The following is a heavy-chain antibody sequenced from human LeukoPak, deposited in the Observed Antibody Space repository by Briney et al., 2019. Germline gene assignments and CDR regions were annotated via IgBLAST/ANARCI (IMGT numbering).Heavy chain of an antibody. Sequence: ASVKVSCEASGYTFTGYYMHWVRQAPGQGLEWMGWINPNSGGTNYAQKFQGRVTMTRDTSISTAYMELSRLRSDDTAVYYCARVRRPYCSSTSCPGPDAFDIWGQGTMVTVSS. D-gene: IGHD2-2*01. CDR3: ARVRRPYCSSTSCPGPDAFDI. J-gene: IGHJ3*02. CDR1: GYTFTGYY. CDR2: INPNSGGT. V-gene: IGHV1-2*02.